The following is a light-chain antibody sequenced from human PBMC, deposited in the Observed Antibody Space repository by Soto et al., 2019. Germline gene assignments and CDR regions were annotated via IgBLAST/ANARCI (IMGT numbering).Light chain of an antibody. V-gene: IGKV1-17*01. CDR1: QAIRND. CDR3: LQNNVFPRK. CDR2: GSS. J-gene: IGKJ1*01. Sequence: DIQMTQSPSSLSASVGDRVTITCRASQAIRNDLAWYQQKPGRAPKRLIYGSSSLQSGVPSRFRGRGSGTEFTLTISSLQHEDFATYYCLQNNVFPRKFGPGTKVDIK.